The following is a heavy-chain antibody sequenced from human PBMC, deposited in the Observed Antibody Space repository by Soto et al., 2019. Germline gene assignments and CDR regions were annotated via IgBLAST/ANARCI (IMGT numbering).Heavy chain of an antibody. V-gene: IGHV4-4*07. Sequence: SETLSLTCTVSGGSITSFYWQWIRQPAGKELEWIGRIYSSGSTNYNPSLKSRVTMSIDTSKKHFSLRLSSVTAADTAVYYCARSHYLDYYYGMDVWGQGTTVTVSS. CDR2: IYSSGST. J-gene: IGHJ6*02. D-gene: IGHD2-21*01. CDR1: GGSITSFY. CDR3: ARSHYLDYYYGMDV.